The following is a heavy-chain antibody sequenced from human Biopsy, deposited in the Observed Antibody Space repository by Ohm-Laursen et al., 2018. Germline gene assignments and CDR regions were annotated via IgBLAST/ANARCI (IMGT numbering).Heavy chain of an antibody. Sequence: GSLRLSCSASGFTFSNYAMTWVRQAPGKGLEWVSAISDIGSSTYYAASVKGRFTVSRDNSQNTLYLQMNNLRAEDTAVYYCAKVGGPSYGDYVYFDFWDQGALVTVSS. CDR2: ISDIGSST. D-gene: IGHD4-17*01. CDR1: GFTFSNYA. V-gene: IGHV3-23*01. J-gene: IGHJ4*02. CDR3: AKVGGPSYGDYVYFDF.